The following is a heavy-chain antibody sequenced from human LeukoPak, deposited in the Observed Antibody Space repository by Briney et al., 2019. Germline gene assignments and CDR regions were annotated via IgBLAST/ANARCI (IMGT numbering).Heavy chain of an antibody. CDR2: ISGDGVST. D-gene: IGHD6-19*01. CDR1: GFTFDDYA. CDR3: AKDIDSGWWVPFDY. Sequence: GSLRLSCAASGFTFDDYAMHWVRQAPGKGLEWVSLISGDGVSTYHADSVKGRFTISRDNSKNSLYLQMNSLRTEDTALYYCAKDIDSGWWVPFDYWGQGTLVTVSS. V-gene: IGHV3-43*02. J-gene: IGHJ4*02.